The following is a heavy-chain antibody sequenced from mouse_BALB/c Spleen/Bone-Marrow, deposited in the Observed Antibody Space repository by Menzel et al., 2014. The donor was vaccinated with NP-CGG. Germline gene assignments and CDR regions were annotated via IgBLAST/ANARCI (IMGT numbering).Heavy chain of an antibody. V-gene: IGHV5-9-4*01. D-gene: IGHD3-2*02. CDR2: ISSGGSYT. J-gene: IGHJ4*01. CDR3: ARSPQRDYAMDY. Sequence: EAQVVESGGGLVKPGGSLKLSCAASGFTFSSYAMSWVRQSPEKRLEWVAEISSGGSYTYYPDTVTGRFTISRDNAKNTLYLEMSSLRSEDTAMYYCARSPQRDYAMDYWGQGTSVTVSS. CDR1: GFTFSSYA.